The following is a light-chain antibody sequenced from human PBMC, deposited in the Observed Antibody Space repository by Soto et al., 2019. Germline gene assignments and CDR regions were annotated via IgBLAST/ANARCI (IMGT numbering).Light chain of an antibody. CDR1: HSVSRY. Sequence: EIMMTQSPASLSASPGETAPLSCRASHSVSRYLAWYQQKPGQAPRLLMYDAPSRATGIPDTFSGSGSGTDFTLTISSLEPEDFAVYDCQQRKNWQVTVGPGTRLEIK. CDR2: DAP. V-gene: IGKV3D-11*02. J-gene: IGKJ5*01. CDR3: QQRKNWQVT.